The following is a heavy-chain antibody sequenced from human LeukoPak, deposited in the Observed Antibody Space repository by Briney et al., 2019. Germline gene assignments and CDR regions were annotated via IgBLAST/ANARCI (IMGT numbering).Heavy chain of an antibody. CDR3: ARLYSSSSGRVLDI. J-gene: IGHJ3*02. CDR2: IYTSGST. V-gene: IGHV4-4*07. CDR1: GGSFSNYY. D-gene: IGHD6-6*01. Sequence: SETLSLTCNVSGGSFSNYYWNWIRQPAGKGLEWIGHIYTSGSTNYDPSLKSRVTMSVDTSKNQFSLKLRSVTAADTAVYYCARLYSSSSGRVLDIWGQGTMVTVSS.